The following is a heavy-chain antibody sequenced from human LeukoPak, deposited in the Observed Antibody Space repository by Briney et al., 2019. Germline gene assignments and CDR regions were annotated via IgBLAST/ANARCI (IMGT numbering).Heavy chain of an antibody. CDR3: ARHRPGYSGGPYYFDS. V-gene: IGHV5-51*01. J-gene: IGHJ4*02. CDR2: IYPSDSDT. D-gene: IGHD6-19*01. Sequence: GESLKISCEGSLYSFTNYWIAWVRQMPGKGLEWMGIIYPSDSDTIYSPSFQGQVSISADRSIDTAYLQWSSLKASDTAIYYCARHRPGYSGGPYYFDSWGQGTPVTVSS. CDR1: LYSFTNYW.